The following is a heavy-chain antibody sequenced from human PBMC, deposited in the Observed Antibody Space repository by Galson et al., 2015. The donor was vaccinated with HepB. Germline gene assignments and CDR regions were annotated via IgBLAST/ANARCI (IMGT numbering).Heavy chain of an antibody. V-gene: IGHV3-21*01. CDR2: ISSSSSYI. CDR3: AREKVRGGFVREDGMDV. D-gene: IGHD3-10*01. J-gene: IGHJ6*02. Sequence: SLRLSCAASGFTFSSYSMNWVRQAPGKGLEWVSSISSSSSYIYYADSVKGRFTISRDNAKNSLYLQMNSLRAEDTAVYYCAREKVRGGFVREDGMDVWGQGTTVTVSS. CDR1: GFTFSSYS.